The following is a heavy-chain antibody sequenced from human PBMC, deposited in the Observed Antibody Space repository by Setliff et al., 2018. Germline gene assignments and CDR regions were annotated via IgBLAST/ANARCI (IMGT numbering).Heavy chain of an antibody. CDR1: RFTFTTYG. D-gene: IGHD3-22*01. CDR3: AGGYPSNFDY. Sequence: GESLKISCAASRFTFTTYGMSWVRQAPGKGLEWVAGISCDGGSTYYADSVKGRFTISRDISKNTLYLQMNSLRAEDTAVYYCAGGYPSNFDYWGQGTLVTVSS. V-gene: IGHV3-23*01. J-gene: IGHJ4*02. CDR2: ISCDGGST.